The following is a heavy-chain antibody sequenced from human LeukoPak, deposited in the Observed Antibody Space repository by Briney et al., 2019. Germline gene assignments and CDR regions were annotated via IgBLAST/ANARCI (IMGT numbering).Heavy chain of an antibody. CDR2: ISSTTSYI. D-gene: IGHD3-10*01. J-gene: IGHJ4*02. Sequence: PGGSLRLSCAASGFIFNTYSMNWVRQAPGKGLDWVSSISSTTSYIFYADSLKGRFTISRKHAKDSLYLQITRLRAEGTAVYHCASPLSSRSPQGLPTSPHPDYWGQGTLVTVSS. CDR3: ASPLSSRSPQGLPTSPHPDY. CDR1: GFIFNTYS. V-gene: IGHV3-21*01.